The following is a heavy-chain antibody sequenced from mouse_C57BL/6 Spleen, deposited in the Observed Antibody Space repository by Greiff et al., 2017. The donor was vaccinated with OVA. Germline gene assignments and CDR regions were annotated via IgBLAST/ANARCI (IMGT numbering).Heavy chain of an antibody. V-gene: IGHV1-53*01. CDR1: GYTFTSYW. Sequence: VQLQQPGTELVKPGASVKLSCKASGYTFTSYWMHWVKQRPGQGLEWIGNINPSNGGTNYNEKFKSKATLTVDKSSSTAYMQLSSLTSEDSAVYYGASRSFYRDWYFDVWGTGTTVTVSS. CDR3: ASRSFYRDWYFDV. J-gene: IGHJ1*03. CDR2: INPSNGGT. D-gene: IGHD2-1*01.